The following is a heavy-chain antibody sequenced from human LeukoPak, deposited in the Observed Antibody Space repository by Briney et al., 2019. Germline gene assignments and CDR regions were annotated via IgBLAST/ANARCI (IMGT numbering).Heavy chain of an antibody. D-gene: IGHD2-15*01. Sequence: PGGSLRLSCAASGFTFSSYDMHWVRHVTGKGLEWVSAIDTAGDTFYPGSVKGRFTISRENAKNSLYLQMNSLRAGDTAVYYCARGYCSGGSCAGSLDYWGQGTLVTVSS. J-gene: IGHJ4*02. CDR1: GFTFSSYD. V-gene: IGHV3-13*04. CDR3: ARGYCSGGSCAGSLDY. CDR2: IDTAGDT.